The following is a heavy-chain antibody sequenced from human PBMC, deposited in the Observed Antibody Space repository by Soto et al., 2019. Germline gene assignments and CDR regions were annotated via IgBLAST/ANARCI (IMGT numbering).Heavy chain of an antibody. V-gene: IGHV1-69*04. J-gene: IGHJ4*02. Sequence: KVSCKASGGTFSSYTISWVRQAPGQGLEWMGRIITILGIANYAQKFQGRVTITADKSTSTAYMELSSLRSEDTAVYYCARDQGDIVVVPAAIRREYYFDYWGQGTLVTVSS. D-gene: IGHD2-2*01. CDR3: ARDQGDIVVVPAAIRREYYFDY. CDR2: IITILGIA. CDR1: GGTFSSYT.